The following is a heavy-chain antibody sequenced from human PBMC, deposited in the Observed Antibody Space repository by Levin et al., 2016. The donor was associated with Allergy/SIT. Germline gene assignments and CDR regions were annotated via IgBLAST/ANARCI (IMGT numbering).Heavy chain of an antibody. D-gene: IGHD2-15*01. CDR2: ISQGGSNK. CDR3: AKDELEVVAATHTKHPADY. CDR1: GFIFSSYG. Sequence: GESLKISCAASGFIFSSYGMHWVRQAPGKGLQWVAVISQGGSNKYYADSLKGRFTISRDNSKNTLYLQMNSLRAEDTAVYYCAKDELEVVAATHTKHPADYWGQGTLVTVSS. J-gene: IGHJ4*02. V-gene: IGHV3-30*18.